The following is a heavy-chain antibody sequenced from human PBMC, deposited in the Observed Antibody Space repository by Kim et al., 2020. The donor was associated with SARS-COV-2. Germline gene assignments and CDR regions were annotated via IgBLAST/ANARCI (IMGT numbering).Heavy chain of an antibody. Sequence: SETLSLTCAVYGGSFSGYYWSWIRQPPGKGLEWIGEINHSGSTNYNPSLKSRVTISVDTSKNQFSLKLSSVTAADTAVYYCARTPYSGSHHGAFDIWGQGTMVTVSS. CDR3: ARTPYSGSHHGAFDI. CDR2: INHSGST. V-gene: IGHV4-34*01. J-gene: IGHJ3*02. CDR1: GGSFSGYY. D-gene: IGHD1-26*01.